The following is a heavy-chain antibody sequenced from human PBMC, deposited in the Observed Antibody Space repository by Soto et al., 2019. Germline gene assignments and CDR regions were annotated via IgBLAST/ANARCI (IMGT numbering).Heavy chain of an antibody. D-gene: IGHD5-18*01. Sequence: GGSLRLSCAASGFTFSSYAMSWVRQAPGKGLEWVSAISGSGGSTYYADSVKGRFTISRDNSKNTLYLQMNSLRAEDTAVYYCAKASGYSYGYFSSGVVTPDFDYWGQGTLVTVSS. CDR3: AKASGYSYGYFSSGVVTPDFDY. V-gene: IGHV3-23*01. CDR1: GFTFSSYA. J-gene: IGHJ4*02. CDR2: ISGSGGST.